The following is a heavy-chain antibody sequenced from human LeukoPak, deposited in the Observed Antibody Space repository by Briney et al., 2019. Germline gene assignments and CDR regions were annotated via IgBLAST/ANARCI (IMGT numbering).Heavy chain of an antibody. J-gene: IGHJ5*02. CDR3: ARDGSIGYCSSTSCEPNWFDP. V-gene: IGHV1-69*04. Sequence: SVKVSCKASGGTFSSYAISWVRQAPGQGLEWMGRIIPILGIANYAQKFQGRVTMTRDTSTSTVYMELSSLRSEDTAVYYCARDGSIGYCSSTSCEPNWFDPWGQGTLVTVSS. D-gene: IGHD2-2*01. CDR2: IIPILGIA. CDR1: GGTFSSYA.